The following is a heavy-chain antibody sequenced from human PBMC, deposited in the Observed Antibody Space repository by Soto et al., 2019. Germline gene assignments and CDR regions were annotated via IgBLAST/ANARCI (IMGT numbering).Heavy chain of an antibody. CDR3: VADLPGIRTNWGFDY. CDR1: GLTLSHAW. Sequence: EVQLVESGGGFVEPGGSLRLSCVGSGLTLSHAWMTWVRQAPGKGLEWVGRIKTKVEGGTMDYSAPVKGRFPDSRDDSGDPFYLHMSSLHSADTATYYGVADLPGIRTNWGFDYWGQGTLVTVSS. V-gene: IGHV3-15*07. J-gene: IGHJ4*02. D-gene: IGHD7-27*01. CDR2: IKTKVEGGTM.